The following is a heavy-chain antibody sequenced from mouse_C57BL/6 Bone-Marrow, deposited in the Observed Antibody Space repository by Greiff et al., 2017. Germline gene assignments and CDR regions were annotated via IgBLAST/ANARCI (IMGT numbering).Heavy chain of an antibody. Sequence: QVQLQQPGAELVKPGASVTLSCKASGYTFTSYWMHWVKPRPGQGLEWIGMIHPNSGSTNYNEKFKSKATLTVDKSSSTADMQLSSLTSEASAVYYCARAVWDWGQGTTLTGSS. CDR1: GYTFTSYW. J-gene: IGHJ2*01. CDR2: IHPNSGST. V-gene: IGHV1-64*01. CDR3: ARAVWD.